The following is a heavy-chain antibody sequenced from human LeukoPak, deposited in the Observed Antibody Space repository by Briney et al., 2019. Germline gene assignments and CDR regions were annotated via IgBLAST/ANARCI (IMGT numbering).Heavy chain of an antibody. CDR3: ARAVDTEYYYYMDV. CDR2: INANRGDT. V-gene: IGHV1-2*02. J-gene: IGHJ6*03. Sequence: RASVKVSCTASGHTFTGYYMHWVRQAPGQGLEWMGWINANRGDTNYAQKFQGRVTMTRDTSISTAYMELSRLRSDDTAVYYCARAVDTEYYYYMDVWGKGTTVTVSS. D-gene: IGHD5-18*01. CDR1: GHTFTGYY.